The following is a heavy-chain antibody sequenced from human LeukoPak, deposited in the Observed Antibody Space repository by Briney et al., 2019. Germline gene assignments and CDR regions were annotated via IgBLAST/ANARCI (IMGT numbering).Heavy chain of an antibody. V-gene: IGHV1-18*01. CDR2: ISTNNGNR. CDR1: GYSFTRNG. J-gene: IGHJ4*02. CDR3: ARELVSGWYDY. Sequence: GASVKVSCKASGYSFTRNGIGWVRQAPGQGLEWMGWISTNNGNRHYAQQFQGRVTMPTDTSTSTAYMELRSLRSDDTAVYYCARELVSGWYDYWGQGTLVTVSS. D-gene: IGHD6-19*01.